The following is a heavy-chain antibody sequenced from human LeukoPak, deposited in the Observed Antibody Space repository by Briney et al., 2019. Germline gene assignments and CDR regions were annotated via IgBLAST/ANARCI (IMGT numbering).Heavy chain of an antibody. CDR3: ARSGIEGATPPYYLDY. CDR1: GFTFSNYN. V-gene: IGHV3-21*01. CDR2: ISSSTTYI. Sequence: PGGSLRLSCAASGFTFSNYNVNWVRQAPGKGLEWVSSISSSTTYIYYADSVKGRFTISRDNTKNSLYLQMNSLRAEDTAVYYCARSGIEGATPPYYLDYWGQGTLVTVSS. D-gene: IGHD1-26*01. J-gene: IGHJ4*02.